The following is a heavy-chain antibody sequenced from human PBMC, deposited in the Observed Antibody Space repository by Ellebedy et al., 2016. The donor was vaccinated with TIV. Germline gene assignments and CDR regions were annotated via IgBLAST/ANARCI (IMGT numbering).Heavy chain of an antibody. D-gene: IGHD3-3*01. CDR1: GGSFSGNY. Sequence: MPSETLSLTCAVYGGSFSGNYWSWIRQPPGKGLEWIGEINDRGSTNYNPSPKSRVTISVDTSKNQFSLKLTSVSAADTAVYYCARGALAILGVVTGYYGLDVWGQGTTVTVSS. CDR3: ARGALAILGVVTGYYGLDV. J-gene: IGHJ6*02. V-gene: IGHV4-34*01. CDR2: INDRGST.